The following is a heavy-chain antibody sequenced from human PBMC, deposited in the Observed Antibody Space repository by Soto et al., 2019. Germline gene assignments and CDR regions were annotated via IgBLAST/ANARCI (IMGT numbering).Heavy chain of an antibody. CDR3: AGDFSAYCSGGSCPFDH. J-gene: IGHJ4*02. Sequence: QVQLVQSGAEVKKPGASVKVSCKASGYTFTSYAMYWVRQAPGQRREWMGWINAGNGNTKYSQKFQGRVTITRDTSASTAYMELSSLRSDDTAVYYWAGDFSAYCSGGSCPFDHWGQGTLVTVS. D-gene: IGHD2-15*01. V-gene: IGHV1-3*01. CDR2: INAGNGNT. CDR1: GYTFTSYA.